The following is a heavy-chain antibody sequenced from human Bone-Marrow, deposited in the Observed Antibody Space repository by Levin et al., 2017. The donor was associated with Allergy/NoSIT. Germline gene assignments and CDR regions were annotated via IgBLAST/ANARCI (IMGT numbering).Heavy chain of an antibody. V-gene: IGHV4-39*01. D-gene: IGHD3-16*01. CDR2: IYYSGST. J-gene: IGHJ5*02. CDR1: GASITSGSYS. CDR3: ARHSYGRGRFDP. Sequence: SCTVSGASITSGSYSWSWIRQPPGKGLECIGTIYYSGSTYYNPSLKSRVTISVDTSKNQFSLKLTSVTAADTAVYYCARHSYGRGRFDPWGQGTLVTVSS.